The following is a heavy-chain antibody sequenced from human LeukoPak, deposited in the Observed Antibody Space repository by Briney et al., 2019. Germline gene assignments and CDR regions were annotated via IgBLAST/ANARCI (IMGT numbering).Heavy chain of an antibody. CDR2: IYYSGST. Sequence: PSETLSLTCTVSGGSISSSSYYWSWIRQPPGKGLEWIGYIYYSGSTNYNPSLKSRVTISVDTSKNQFSLKLSSVTAADTAVYYCARFSSPYGSGPFDIWGQGTMVTVSS. J-gene: IGHJ3*02. CDR3: ARFSSPYGSGPFDI. V-gene: IGHV4-61*05. CDR1: GGSISSSSYY. D-gene: IGHD3-10*01.